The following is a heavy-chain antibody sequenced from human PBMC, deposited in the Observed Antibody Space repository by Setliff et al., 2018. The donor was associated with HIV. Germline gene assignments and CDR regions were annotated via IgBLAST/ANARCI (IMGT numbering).Heavy chain of an antibody. CDR1: GDSISSGGYY. V-gene: IGHV4-31*03. J-gene: IGHJ4*02. D-gene: IGHD5-12*01. CDR3: ASGRGAKGGYDYFGS. CDR2: IYYSGAT. Sequence: KTSETLSLTCTVSGDSISSGGYYWSWIRQLPGKGLEWIGYIYYSGATYYNPSLKNRVTISLDTSKSQFSLKLTSVTAADTALYYCASGRGAKGGYDYFGSWGQGTLVTVSS.